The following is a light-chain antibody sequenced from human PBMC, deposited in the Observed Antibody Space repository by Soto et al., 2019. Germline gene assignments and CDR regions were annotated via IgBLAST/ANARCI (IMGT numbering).Light chain of an antibody. CDR2: KAS. CDR3: QQYEAYPLT. Sequence: DIQLTQSPSTLSASVGDRATITCRASQSISSWLAWYQQKPGKAPKLLVYKASSLESGVPSRFSGSGSGTEVTLTISTLQPDDCATYYCQQYEAYPLTFGGGTKVEI. CDR1: QSISSW. J-gene: IGKJ4*01. V-gene: IGKV1-5*03.